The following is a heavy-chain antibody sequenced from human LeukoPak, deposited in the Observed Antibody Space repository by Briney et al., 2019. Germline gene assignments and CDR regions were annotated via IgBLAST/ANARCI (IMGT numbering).Heavy chain of an antibody. J-gene: IGHJ4*02. CDR2: IYSGGST. CDR1: GFTVSSNY. V-gene: IGHV3-66*02. CDR3: ARGQPIVVVPAANYFDY. Sequence: GGSLRLSCAASGFTVSSNYMSWVRQAPGKGLEWVSVIYSGGSTYYADSVKGRFTISRDNSKNTLYLQMNSLRAEDTAVYYCARGQPIVVVPAANYFDYWGQGTLVTVSS. D-gene: IGHD2-2*01.